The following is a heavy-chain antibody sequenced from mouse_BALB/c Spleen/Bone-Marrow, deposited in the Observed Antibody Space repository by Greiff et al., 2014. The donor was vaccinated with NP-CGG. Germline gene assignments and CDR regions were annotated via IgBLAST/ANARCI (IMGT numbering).Heavy chain of an antibody. CDR2: ISTYPGST. V-gene: IGHV1-67*01. Sequence: VQLQQSGPELVRPGVSVKISCRGSGYTFTDYAMHWVKQSHAKSLEWIGVISTYPGSTNYNQKFKGKATMTVDKSSSTAYMELARLTSEDSAIYYCARGDYGNWNYAMDYWGQGTSVTVSS. J-gene: IGHJ4*01. CDR1: GYTFTDYA. D-gene: IGHD2-1*01. CDR3: ARGDYGNWNYAMDY.